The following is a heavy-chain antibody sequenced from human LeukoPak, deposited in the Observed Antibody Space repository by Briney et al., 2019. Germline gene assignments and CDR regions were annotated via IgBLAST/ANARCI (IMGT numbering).Heavy chain of an antibody. CDR2: IYHSGST. CDR1: GYSISSGYY. J-gene: IGHJ4*02. Sequence: PSETLSLTCAVSGYSISSGYYWGWIRQPPGKGLEWIGSIYHSGSTYYNPSLKSRVTISVDTSKNQFSLKLSSVTAADTAVYYCASRNDYWGQGTLVTVSS. V-gene: IGHV4-38-2*01. CDR3: ASRNDY.